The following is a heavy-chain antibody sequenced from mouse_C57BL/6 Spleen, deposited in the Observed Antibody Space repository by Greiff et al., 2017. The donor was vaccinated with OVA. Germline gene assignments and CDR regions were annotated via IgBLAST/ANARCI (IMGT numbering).Heavy chain of an antibody. Sequence: QVQLQQPGAELVMPGASVKLSCKASGYTFTSYWMHWVKQRPGQGLEWIGEIDPTDSYTNYNQKFKGKSTLTVDKSSSTAYMQLSSLTSEDSAVYCYARAGRHYAMDYWGQGTSVTVSA. J-gene: IGHJ4*01. CDR2: IDPTDSYT. CDR1: GYTFTSYW. V-gene: IGHV1-69*01. CDR3: ARAGRHYAMDY.